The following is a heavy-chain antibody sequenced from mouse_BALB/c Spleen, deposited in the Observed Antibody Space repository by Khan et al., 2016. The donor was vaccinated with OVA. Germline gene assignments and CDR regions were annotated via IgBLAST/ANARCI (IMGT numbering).Heavy chain of an antibody. CDR3: ARSVTITTVVATDFDY. CDR1: GYSITSDYA. CDR2: ISYSGRT. Sequence: EVQLQESGPGLVKPSQSLSLTCTVTGYSITSDYAWNWIRQFPGNKLEWMGYISYSGRTSYNPSLKSRISITRDTSKNQFFLQLNSVTTEDTATYYCARSVTITTVVATDFDYWGQGTTLSLL. J-gene: IGHJ2*01. V-gene: IGHV3-2*02. D-gene: IGHD1-1*01.